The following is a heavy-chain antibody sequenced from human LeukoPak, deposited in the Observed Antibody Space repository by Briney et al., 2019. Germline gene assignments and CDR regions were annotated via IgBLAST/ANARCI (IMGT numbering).Heavy chain of an antibody. CDR1: GGSFSGYY. V-gene: IGHV4-34*01. CDR3: ARGRGGKRGYFDY. J-gene: IGHJ4*02. D-gene: IGHD3-16*01. CDR2: INHSGST. Sequence: KPSETLSLTCAVYGGSFSGYYWSWIRQPPGKGLEWIGEINHSGSTNYNPSLTSLVTISADTSKNQFSLKLSSVTAADTAVYYCARGRGGKRGYFDYWGQGTLVTVSS.